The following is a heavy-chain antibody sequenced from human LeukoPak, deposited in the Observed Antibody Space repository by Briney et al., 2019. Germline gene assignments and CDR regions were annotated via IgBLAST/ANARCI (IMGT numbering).Heavy chain of an antibody. Sequence: ASVKVSCKASGYTFTSYGISWVRQAPGQGLEWMGWISAYNGNTNYAQKLQGRVTMTTDTSTSTAYMELRSLRSDDTAVYYCAREGGPGYCSSTSCYGGMDVWGQGTTVTVS. CDR1: GYTFTSYG. CDR2: ISAYNGNT. D-gene: IGHD2-2*01. J-gene: IGHJ6*02. V-gene: IGHV1-18*01. CDR3: AREGGPGYCSSTSCYGGMDV.